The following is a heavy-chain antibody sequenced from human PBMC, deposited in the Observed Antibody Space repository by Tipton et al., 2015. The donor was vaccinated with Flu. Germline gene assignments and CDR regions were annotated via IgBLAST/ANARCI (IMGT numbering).Heavy chain of an antibody. V-gene: IGHV4-59*01. CDR2: MYYSGST. Sequence: TLSLTCTVSGDPISSYYWSWIRQPPGKGLEWIGYMYYSGSTKYNPSLKSRVTISIDTSKNQFSLKLTSVTAADTAVYYCARDLKWSSAYYNPFGYWGQGTLVTVSS. CDR3: ARDLKWSSAYYNPFGY. CDR1: GDPISSYY. J-gene: IGHJ4*02. D-gene: IGHD3-22*01.